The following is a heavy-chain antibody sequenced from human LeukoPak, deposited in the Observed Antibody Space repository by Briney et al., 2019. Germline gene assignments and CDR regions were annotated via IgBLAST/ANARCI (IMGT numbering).Heavy chain of an antibody. CDR1: GFIFAEYA. CDR2: IRIKGYGGTT. J-gene: IGHJ4*02. D-gene: IGHD3-22*01. CDR3: TRDSSDIVVVSDY. V-gene: IGHV3-49*04. Sequence: GGSLRLSCIPSGFIFAEYAMGWVRQAPGKGLGWVGFIRIKGYGGTTEYAASVKGRFSISRDDSKSIAYLQMNSLKTEETAVCYCTRDSSDIVVVSDYWGQGTLVTVSS.